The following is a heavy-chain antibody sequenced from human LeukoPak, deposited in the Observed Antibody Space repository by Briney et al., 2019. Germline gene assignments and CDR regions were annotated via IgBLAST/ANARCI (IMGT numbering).Heavy chain of an antibody. CDR3: ARSSSYFDY. D-gene: IGHD6-13*01. J-gene: IGHJ4*02. Sequence: PSETLSLTCTVSGGSISSYYWSWIRQPPGPGLEYIGYFYYSGSTNYNPSLKSRVTISVDTSKNQFSLKLSSVTAADTALYYCARSSSYFDYWGQGTLVTVSS. CDR1: GGSISSYY. CDR2: FYYSGST. V-gene: IGHV4-59*01.